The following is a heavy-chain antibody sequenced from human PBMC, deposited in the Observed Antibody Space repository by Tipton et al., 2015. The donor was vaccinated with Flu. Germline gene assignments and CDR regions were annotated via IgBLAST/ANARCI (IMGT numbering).Heavy chain of an antibody. CDR1: GGSISSGGYY. CDR2: IYYSGST. J-gene: IGHJ4*02. V-gene: IGHV4-31*03. CDR3: ARSHSGGPYYFDY. D-gene: IGHD2-15*01. Sequence: TLSLTCTVSGGSISSGGYYWSWIRQHPGKGLEWIGYIYYSGSTYYNPSLKSRVTISVDTSKNQFSLKLSSVTAADTAVYYCARSHSGGPYYFDYWGQGTLVPVSS.